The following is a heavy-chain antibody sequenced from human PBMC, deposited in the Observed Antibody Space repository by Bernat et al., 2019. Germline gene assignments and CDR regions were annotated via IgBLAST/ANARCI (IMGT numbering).Heavy chain of an antibody. Sequence: QVQLLESGGGVVQPGRSLRLSCAASGFTFSSYGMHWVRQAPGKGLEWVAVISYDGSNKYYADSVKGRFTISRDNSKNTLYLQMNSLRAEDTAVYYCAKDEESSGWYSAYWGKGTEVTV. CDR2: ISYDGSNK. CDR1: GFTFSSYG. V-gene: IGHV3-30*18. CDR3: AKDEESSGWYSAY. J-gene: IGHJ4*02. D-gene: IGHD6-19*01.